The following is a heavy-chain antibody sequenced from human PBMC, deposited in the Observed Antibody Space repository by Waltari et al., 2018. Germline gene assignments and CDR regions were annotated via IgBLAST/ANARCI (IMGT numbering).Heavy chain of an antibody. CDR2: VNQDGSEK. Sequence: EVQLVESGGGLVLPGGSLRIYCAVSGFTFSSYWMNWVRQIPGKGLEWVANVNQDGSEKYYVDSVKGRFTISRDDAKNSLYLQMNSLRADDTAIYYCVRGTSTPGIDYWGQGTLVTVSS. J-gene: IGHJ4*02. V-gene: IGHV3-7*01. D-gene: IGHD1-7*01. CDR1: GFTFSSYW. CDR3: VRGTSTPGIDY.